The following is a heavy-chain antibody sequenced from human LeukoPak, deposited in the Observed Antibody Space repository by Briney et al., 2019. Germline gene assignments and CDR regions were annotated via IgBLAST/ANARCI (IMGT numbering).Heavy chain of an antibody. CDR3: ARHPGRIAAARFDP. CDR2: VDPSDSYT. D-gene: IGHD6-13*01. Sequence: GESLKISCQASGYSFTSSWISWVRQMPGKGLEWMGRVDPSDSYTNYSPSFQGHVTISADKSITTAYLQWSSLEASDTAMYYCARHPGRIAAARFDPWGQGTLVTVSS. CDR1: GYSFTSSW. J-gene: IGHJ5*02. V-gene: IGHV5-10-1*01.